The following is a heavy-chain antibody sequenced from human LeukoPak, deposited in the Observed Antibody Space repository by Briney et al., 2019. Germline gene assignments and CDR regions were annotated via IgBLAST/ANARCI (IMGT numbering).Heavy chain of an antibody. CDR3: AKRGVVIRVILVGFHKEAYYFDS. CDR1: GITLSNYG. D-gene: IGHD3-22*01. V-gene: IGHV3-23*01. CDR2: ISGSGGRT. Sequence: GGSLTLSCAVSGITLSNYGMSWARQAPGKGLEWVAGISGSGGRTNYADSVKGRFTVSRDNPKNTLYLQMNNLRPEDTAVYFCAKRGVVIRVILVGFHKEAYYFDSWGQGALVTVSS. J-gene: IGHJ4*02.